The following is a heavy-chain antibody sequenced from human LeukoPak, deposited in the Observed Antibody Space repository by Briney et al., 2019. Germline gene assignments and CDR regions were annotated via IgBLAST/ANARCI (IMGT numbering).Heavy chain of an antibody. Sequence: SETLSLTCTVSGGSISSYYWSWTRQPPGKGLEWIGYIYYSGSTNYNPSLKSRVTISVDTSKNQFSLKLSSMTAADTAVYYCARARTHYFDYWGQGTLVTVSS. V-gene: IGHV4-59*01. J-gene: IGHJ4*02. CDR2: IYYSGST. D-gene: IGHD1-1*01. CDR1: GGSISSYY. CDR3: ARARTHYFDY.